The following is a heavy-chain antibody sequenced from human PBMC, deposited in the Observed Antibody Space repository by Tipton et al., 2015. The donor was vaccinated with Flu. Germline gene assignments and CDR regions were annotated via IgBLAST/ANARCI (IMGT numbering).Heavy chain of an antibody. D-gene: IGHD3-9*01. CDR2: INPSGGST. CDR1: GYTFTSYY. CDR3: AGGGGGSTGRNFDY. J-gene: IGHJ4*02. V-gene: IGHV1-46*01. Sequence: QLVQSGAEVKKPGASVKVSCKASGYTFTSYYMHWVRQAPGQGLEWMGIINPSGGSTSYAQKFQGRVTMTRDTSTSTVYMELSSRGAGDTAVYYWAGGGGGSTGRNFDYWGQGTLVTVSS.